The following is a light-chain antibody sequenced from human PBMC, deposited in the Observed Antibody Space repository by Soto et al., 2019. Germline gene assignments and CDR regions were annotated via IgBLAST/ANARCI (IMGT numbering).Light chain of an antibody. J-gene: IGKJ1*01. V-gene: IGKV3-15*01. CDR3: QQYHNWPRT. Sequence: EIVMTQSPATLSVFPGERATLSCRASQSISSNLAWYQQKPGQAPRLLIYGASTRATGIPARFSGSGSGTEFTLTISSLQSEDFAVYYGQQYHNWPRTFGQGTKVEIK. CDR2: GAS. CDR1: QSISSN.